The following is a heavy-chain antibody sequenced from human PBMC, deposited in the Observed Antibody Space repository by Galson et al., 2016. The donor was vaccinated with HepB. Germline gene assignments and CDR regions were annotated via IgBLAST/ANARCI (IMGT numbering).Heavy chain of an antibody. CDR2: LNPESGNS. CDR1: GYTFSSYD. V-gene: IGHV1-8*01. Sequence: SVKVSCKASGYTFSSYDINWVRQTTGEELEWMGWLNPESGNSGYAQKFQGSVTLTRNTSINTAYMELSSLTSGDTAVYYCAMGRRSSSRSSPMPSDLEYWGQGSLVTVSS. J-gene: IGHJ1*01. D-gene: IGHD6-6*01. CDR3: AMGRRSSSRSSPMPSDLEY.